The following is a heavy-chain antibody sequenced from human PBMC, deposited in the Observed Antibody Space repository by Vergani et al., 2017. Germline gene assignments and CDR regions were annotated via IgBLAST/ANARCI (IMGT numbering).Heavy chain of an antibody. CDR3: ARSTYYYYDSSGSSTDDQLRLMHFDL. CDR2: IYSGGST. CDR1: GFTVSSNY. D-gene: IGHD3-22*01. V-gene: IGHV3-53*04. Sequence: EVQLVESGGGLVQPGGSLRLSCAASGFTVSSNYMSWVRQAPGKGLEWVSVIYSGGSTYYAASVKGRCTISRHNSKNTLYLQMNSLRAEDTAVYYCARSTYYYYDSSGSSTDDQLRLMHFDLWGRGTLVTVSS. J-gene: IGHJ2*01.